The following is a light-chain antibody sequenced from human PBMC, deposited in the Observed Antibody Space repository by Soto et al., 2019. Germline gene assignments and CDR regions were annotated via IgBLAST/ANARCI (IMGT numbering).Light chain of an antibody. CDR2: LNSDGSH. Sequence: QLVLTQSPSASASLGASVKLTCTLSSGHSSYAIAWHQQQPEKGPRYLMKLNSDGSHSKGDGIPDRFSGSSSGAERNLTISSLQSEDEADYYCQTWGTGPWVFGGGTQLTVL. V-gene: IGLV4-69*01. J-gene: IGLJ3*02. CDR3: QTWGTGPWV. CDR1: SGHSSYA.